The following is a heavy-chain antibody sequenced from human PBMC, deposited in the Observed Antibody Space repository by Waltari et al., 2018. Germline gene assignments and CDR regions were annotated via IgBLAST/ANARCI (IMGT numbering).Heavy chain of an antibody. D-gene: IGHD2-21*01. CDR3: ANSYCGGNCYSPFDY. Sequence: QVQVVQAGADAKKPGAPVKVSCKASGGSFSSSSTNWVRQAPGQGLEWMGGIIPIFRTPDYAQTFQDRLTITAGESTSTAFMELTSLRSEDTAVYFCANSYCGGNCYSPFDYWGQGTLVTVSS. CDR1: GGSFSSSS. CDR2: IIPIFRTP. J-gene: IGHJ4*02. V-gene: IGHV1-69*12.